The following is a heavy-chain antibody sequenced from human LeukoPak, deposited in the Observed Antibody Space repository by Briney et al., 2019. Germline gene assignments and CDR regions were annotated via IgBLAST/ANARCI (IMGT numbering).Heavy chain of an antibody. CDR2: IYSGGSI. J-gene: IGHJ3*02. CDR3: ARVGVVPAAIPDGFDI. Sequence: GGSLRLSCAASGFTVSSNYMSWVRQAPGKGLEWVSVIYSGGSIYYADSVKGRFTISRDNSKNTLYLQMNSLTAEDTAVYYCARVGVVPAAIPDGFDIWGQGTMVTVSS. V-gene: IGHV3-53*01. CDR1: GFTVSSNY. D-gene: IGHD2-2*01.